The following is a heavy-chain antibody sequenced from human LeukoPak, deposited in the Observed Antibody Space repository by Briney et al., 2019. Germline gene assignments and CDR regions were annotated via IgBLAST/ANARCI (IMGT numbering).Heavy chain of an antibody. CDR3: ELELRPGYDAFDI. CDR2: INPNSGGT. V-gene: IGHV1-2*02. J-gene: IGHJ3*02. D-gene: IGHD1-7*01. CDR1: GYTFTGYY. Sequence: GASVKVSCKASGYTFTGYYMHWVRQAPGQGLEWMGWINPNSGGTNYAQKFQGRVTMTRDTSISTAYMELSRLRPDDTAVYYCELELRPGYDAFDIWGQGTMVTVSS.